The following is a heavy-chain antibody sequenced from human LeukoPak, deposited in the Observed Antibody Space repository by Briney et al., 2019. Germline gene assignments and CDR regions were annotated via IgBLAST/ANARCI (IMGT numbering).Heavy chain of an antibody. CDR1: GYTFTSYG. J-gene: IGHJ4*02. D-gene: IGHD2-8*02. V-gene: IGHV1-18*01. Sequence: GASVKVSCKASGYTFTSYGISWVRQAPGQGLESMGWISAYNGNTNYAQKLQGRVTMTTDTSTSTAYMELRSLRSDDAAVYYCARDTEGLYYFDYWGQGTLVTVSS. CDR2: ISAYNGNT. CDR3: ARDTEGLYYFDY.